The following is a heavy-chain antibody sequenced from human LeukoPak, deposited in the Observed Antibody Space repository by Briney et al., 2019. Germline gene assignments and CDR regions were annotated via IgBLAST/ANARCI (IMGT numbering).Heavy chain of an antibody. D-gene: IGHD1-14*01. CDR3: ATLVSGIDY. CDR1: GYTFTGYY. J-gene: IGHJ4*02. V-gene: IGHV1-2*06. CDR2: INPNTGDS. Sequence: ASVRVSCKASGYTFTGYYMHWVRQSPGQGLEWLGRINPNTGDSSYAQKFQGRVTMTSDTPTTTAYMEPSRLNSDDTAVYHCATLVSGIDYWGQGTLVTVSS.